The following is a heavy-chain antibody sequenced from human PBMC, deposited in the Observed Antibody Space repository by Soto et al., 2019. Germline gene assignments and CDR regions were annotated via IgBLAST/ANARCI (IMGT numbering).Heavy chain of an antibody. CDR2: ISGSGGST. J-gene: IGHJ4*02. D-gene: IGHD6-19*01. CDR1: GFTFSSYA. CDR3: ASRTSGWYFDY. V-gene: IGHV3-23*01. Sequence: EVQLLESGGGLVQPGGSLRLSCTASGFTFSSYAMNWVRQAPGKGLEWVSVISGSGGSTYYADSVKGRFTISRDNSKNTLYLQMNSLRAEDTAVCYCASRTSGWYFDYWGQGTLVTVSS.